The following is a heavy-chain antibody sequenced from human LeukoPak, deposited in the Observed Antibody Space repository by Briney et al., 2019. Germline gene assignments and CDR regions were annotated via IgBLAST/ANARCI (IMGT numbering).Heavy chain of an antibody. J-gene: IGHJ5*02. CDR1: GGTFNSYA. CDR3: ARDNSVRDEAWWFNP. Sequence: SVKVSCKASGGTFNSYAISWVRQAPGQGLEWMGGIIPIFGTTNYARKFRGRVTLTADKSTRTAYMELSSLRSEDTAVYYCARDNSVRDEAWWFNPWGQGTLVTVSS. D-gene: IGHD5-24*01. V-gene: IGHV1-69*06. CDR2: IIPIFGTT.